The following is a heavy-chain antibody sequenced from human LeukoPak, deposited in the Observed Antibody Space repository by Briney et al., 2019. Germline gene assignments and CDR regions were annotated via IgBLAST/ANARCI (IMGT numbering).Heavy chain of an antibody. CDR2: ISAYNGNT. CDR1: GYTFANYG. CDR3: ARVDIYYGSGSYGSFDP. V-gene: IGHV1-18*01. D-gene: IGHD3-10*01. Sequence: GPVKVSCKASGYTFANYGITWVRQAPGQGLEWMGWISAYNGNTNYAPKLQGRATMTTDTSTSTAYMELRRLRSDDTAVYYCARVDIYYGSGSYGSFDPWGQGTLVTVSS. J-gene: IGHJ5*02.